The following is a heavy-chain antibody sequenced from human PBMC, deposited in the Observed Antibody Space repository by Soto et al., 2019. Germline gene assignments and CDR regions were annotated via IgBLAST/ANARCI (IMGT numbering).Heavy chain of an antibody. J-gene: IGHJ4*02. V-gene: IGHV3-30*18. Sequence: QVQLVESGGGVVQPGRSLRLSCAASGFTFSSYGMHWVRQAPGKGLEWVAVISYDGSNKYYADSVKGRFTISRDNSKNTLYLQMNSVRAEDTAVYYCAKGEVWAVATIGGAFDYWGQGTLVTVSS. D-gene: IGHD5-12*01. CDR3: AKGEVWAVATIGGAFDY. CDR1: GFTFSSYG. CDR2: ISYDGSNK.